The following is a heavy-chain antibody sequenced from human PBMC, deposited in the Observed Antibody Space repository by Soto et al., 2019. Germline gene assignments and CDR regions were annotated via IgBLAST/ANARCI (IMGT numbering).Heavy chain of an antibody. Sequence: SETLSLTCTVSGGSISSYYWSWIRQPPGKGLEWIGYIYYSGSTNYNPSLKSRVTISVDTSKNQFSLKLSSVTAADTAVYYCASSPNHSSGSNNVFDYWGQGTLVTVSS. V-gene: IGHV4-59*01. CDR1: GGSISSYY. D-gene: IGHD6-19*01. CDR3: ASSPNHSSGSNNVFDY. CDR2: IYYSGST. J-gene: IGHJ4*02.